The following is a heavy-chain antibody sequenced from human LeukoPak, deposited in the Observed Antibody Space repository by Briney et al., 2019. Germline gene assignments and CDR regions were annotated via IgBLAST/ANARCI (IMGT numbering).Heavy chain of an antibody. J-gene: IGHJ4*02. V-gene: IGHV3-7*03. CDR2: IKQDGSEK. Sequence: PGGSLRLSCAASGFTFSSYWMSWVRQAPGKGLEWVANIKQDGSEKYYVDSVKGRFTISRDNAKNSLYLQMNSLRAEDTALYYCARALRRYKYDYSSPDYWGQGTLVTVSS. CDR1: GFTFSSYW. D-gene: IGHD3-16*01. CDR3: ARALRRYKYDYSSPDY.